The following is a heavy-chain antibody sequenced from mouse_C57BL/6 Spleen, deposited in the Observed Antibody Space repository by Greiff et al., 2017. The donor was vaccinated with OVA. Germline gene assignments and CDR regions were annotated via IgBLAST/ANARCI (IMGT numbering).Heavy chain of an antibody. Sequence: VQLKESGAELVRPGASVKLSCTASGFNIKDDYMHWVKQRPEQGLEWIGWIDPENGDTEYASKLQGKATITADTSSNTAYLQLSSLTSEDTAVYYCTTRDYDGNFDVWGTGTTVTVSS. V-gene: IGHV14-4*01. CDR3: TTRDYDGNFDV. J-gene: IGHJ1*03. CDR1: GFNIKDDY. D-gene: IGHD1-1*01. CDR2: IDPENGDT.